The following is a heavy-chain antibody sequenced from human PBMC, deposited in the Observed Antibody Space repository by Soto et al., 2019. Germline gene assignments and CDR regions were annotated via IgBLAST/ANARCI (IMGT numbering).Heavy chain of an antibody. Sequence: SVKVSFKASGGTFSSYAISWLRQAPGQGLEWMGGIIPIFGTANYAQKFQGRVTITADESTSTAYMELSSLRSEDTAVYYCAREASYGSGDYWGQGTLVTVSS. J-gene: IGHJ4*02. CDR3: AREASYGSGDY. CDR1: GGTFSSYA. D-gene: IGHD3-10*01. V-gene: IGHV1-69*13. CDR2: IIPIFGTA.